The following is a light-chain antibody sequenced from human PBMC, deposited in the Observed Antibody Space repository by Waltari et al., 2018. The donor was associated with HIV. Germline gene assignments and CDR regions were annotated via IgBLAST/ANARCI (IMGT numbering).Light chain of an antibody. CDR2: EVS. Sequence: QSALTQPASVSGSPGQSITISCTGTSSDVGAYNYVSWYQQHPGKAPKLMIYEVSNRPSWVSNRFSGSKSGNTASLTISGLQAEDEADYYCSSYTSSSTPVVFGGGTKLTVL. J-gene: IGLJ2*01. CDR3: SSYTSSSTPVV. V-gene: IGLV2-14*01. CDR1: SSDVGAYNY.